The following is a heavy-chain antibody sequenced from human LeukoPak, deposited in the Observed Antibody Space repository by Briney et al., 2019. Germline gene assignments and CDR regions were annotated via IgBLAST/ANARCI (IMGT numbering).Heavy chain of an antibody. CDR2: IYYSGST. Sequence: PSETLSLTCTVSGGSISSGDYYWSWIRQPPGKGLEWIGYIYYSGSTYYNPSLKSRVTISVDTSKNQFPLKLSSVTAADTAVYYCARVVAAAAYFGYWGQGTLVTVSS. CDR1: GGSISSGDYY. CDR3: ARVVAAAAYFGY. D-gene: IGHD6-13*01. V-gene: IGHV4-30-4*01. J-gene: IGHJ4*02.